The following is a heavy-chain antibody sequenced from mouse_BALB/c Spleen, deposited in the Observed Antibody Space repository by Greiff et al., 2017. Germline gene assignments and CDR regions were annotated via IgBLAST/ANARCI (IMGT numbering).Heavy chain of an antibody. Sequence: VQLQQSGPGLVKPSQSLSLTCSVTGYSITSGYYWNWIRQFPGNKLEWMGYISYDGSNNYNPSLKNRISITRDTSKNQFFLKLNSVTTEDTATYYCARAGDYGNYLAYWGQGTLVTVSA. J-gene: IGHJ3*01. V-gene: IGHV3-6*02. D-gene: IGHD2-1*01. CDR1: GYSITSGYY. CDR3: ARAGDYGNYLAY. CDR2: ISYDGSN.